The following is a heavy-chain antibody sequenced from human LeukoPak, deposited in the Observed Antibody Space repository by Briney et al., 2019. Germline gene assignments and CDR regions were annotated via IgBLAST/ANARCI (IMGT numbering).Heavy chain of an antibody. CDR2: ISGSGGST. Sequence: GGSLRLSCAASGFTFSNAWMSWVRQAPGKGLEWVSAISGSGGSTYYADSVKGRFTISRDNSKNTLYLQMNSLRAEDTALYYCAKDIYSSSWYYFDYWGQGTLVTVSS. J-gene: IGHJ4*02. D-gene: IGHD6-13*01. CDR1: GFTFSNAW. V-gene: IGHV3-23*01. CDR3: AKDIYSSSWYYFDY.